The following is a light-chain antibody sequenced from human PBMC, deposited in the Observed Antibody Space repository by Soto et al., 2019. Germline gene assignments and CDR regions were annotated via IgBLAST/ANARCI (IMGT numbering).Light chain of an antibody. Sequence: QSVLTQPPSASWTPGQRVTISCSGSSSHIGSNTVNWYQQLPGTAPKLLIFSNNQRPSGVPDRFSGSRSGTSASLAITGLQSGDEANYYCAAWDDSLKAVLFGGGTKLTVL. CDR3: AAWDDSLKAVL. V-gene: IGLV1-44*01. J-gene: IGLJ3*02. CDR1: SSHIGSNT. CDR2: SNN.